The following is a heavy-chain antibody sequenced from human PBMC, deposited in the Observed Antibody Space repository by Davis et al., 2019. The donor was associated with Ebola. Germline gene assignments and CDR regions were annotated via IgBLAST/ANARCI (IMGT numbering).Heavy chain of an antibody. D-gene: IGHD3-22*01. CDR3: AKTKHFDSSGYYLDAFDI. J-gene: IGHJ3*02. V-gene: IGHV3-23*01. Sequence: GGSLRLSCAASGFTFSTYAMTWVRQAPGKGLEWVSAMSSSGSGTYYADSVKGRFNISRDNSKNTLFLQLNSLRVDDTAVYYCAKTKHFDSSGYYLDAFDIWGQGTMVTVSS. CDR1: GFTFSTYA. CDR2: MSSSGSGT.